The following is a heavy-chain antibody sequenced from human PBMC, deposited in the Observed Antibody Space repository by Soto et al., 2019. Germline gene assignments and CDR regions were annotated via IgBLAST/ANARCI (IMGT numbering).Heavy chain of an antibody. D-gene: IGHD3-3*01. CDR3: AGVGYNFWSRYHYYGVDV. V-gene: IGHV1-69*06. CDR2: IIPIVTTP. CDR1: GGTFSSYA. J-gene: IGHJ6*02. Sequence: QVRLVQSGAEVKKPGSSVKVSCEASGGTFSSYAVTWVRQAPGQGLEWMGGIIPIVTTPNYAQKFQGRLTISADKSTSTSYMELSSLRSEATGVYCCAGVGYNFWSRYHYYGVDVWGQGTTVIVSS.